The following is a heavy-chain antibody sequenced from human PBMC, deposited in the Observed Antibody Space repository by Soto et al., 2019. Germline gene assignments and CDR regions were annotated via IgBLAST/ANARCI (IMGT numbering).Heavy chain of an antibody. CDR3: ARGSMSVYYYDTYNWFDP. V-gene: IGHV1-69*13. CDR2: IIPIFGTA. CDR1: GGTFSSYA. Sequence: VASVKVSCKASGGTFSSYAISWVRQAPGQGLEWMGGIIPIFGTANYAQKFQGRVTITADESTSTAYMELSSLRSEDTAVYYCARGSMSVYYYDTYNWFDPWGQGTLVTVSS. J-gene: IGHJ5*02. D-gene: IGHD3-22*01.